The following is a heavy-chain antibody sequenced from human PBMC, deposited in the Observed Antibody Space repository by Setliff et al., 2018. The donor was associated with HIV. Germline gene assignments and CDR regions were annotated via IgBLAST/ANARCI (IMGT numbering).Heavy chain of an antibody. Sequence: PSETLSLTCTVSGGSISSSSYYWGWIRQPPGKGLEWIGTIYYSGSTYSNPSLKSRVTMSVDTSKNQFSLKLISVTAADTAVYYCARREYSSSSPPFDYWGQGTLVTVPS. CDR3: ARREYSSSSPPFDY. CDR2: IYYSGST. CDR1: GGSISSSSYY. V-gene: IGHV4-39*01. J-gene: IGHJ4*02. D-gene: IGHD6-6*01.